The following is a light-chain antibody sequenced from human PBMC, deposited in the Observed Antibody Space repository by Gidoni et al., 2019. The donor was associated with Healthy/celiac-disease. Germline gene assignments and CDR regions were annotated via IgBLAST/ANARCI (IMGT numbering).Light chain of an antibody. CDR1: QSVSSSY. CDR3: QQYGSSQYT. CDR2: GAS. J-gene: IGKJ2*01. V-gene: IGKV3-20*01. Sequence: EIVLTQSPGTLSLSPGERATLSCRASQSVSSSYLAWYQQKPGQAPRLLIYGASSSATGIPDRFSGSGSGTDFTFTISRLEPEDFAVYYCQQYGSSQYTFGQGTKLEIK.